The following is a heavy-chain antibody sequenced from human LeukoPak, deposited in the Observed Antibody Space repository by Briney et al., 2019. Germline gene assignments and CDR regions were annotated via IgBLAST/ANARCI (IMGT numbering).Heavy chain of an antibody. CDR2: IYYSGST. CDR3: ARHCGDDYGDSTPDYYYYGMDV. D-gene: IGHD4-17*01. V-gene: IGHV4-39*01. J-gene: IGHJ6*02. Sequence: SETLSLTCTVSGGSISSSSYYWGWIRQPPGKGLEWIGSIYYSGSTYYNPSLKSRVTISVDTSKNQFSLKLSSVTAADTAVYYCARHCGDDYGDSTPDYYYYGMDVWGQGTTVTVSS. CDR1: GGSISSSSYY.